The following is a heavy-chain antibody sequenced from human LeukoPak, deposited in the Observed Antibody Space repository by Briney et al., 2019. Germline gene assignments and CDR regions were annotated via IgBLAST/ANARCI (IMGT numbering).Heavy chain of an antibody. CDR1: GFYFRNYA. V-gene: IGHV3-23*01. CDR3: AKGPDKYCTAGSCYGAS. CDR2: ISNGGVAT. D-gene: IGHD2-15*01. J-gene: IGHJ5*02. Sequence: GGSRRLSCAASGFYFRNYAMTWVRQAPGKGLEWVSGISNGGVATYYADSVKGWFTVSRDNSKNTLYLQMNSLRADDTAIYYCAKGPDKYCTAGSCYGASWGQGTQVTVSS.